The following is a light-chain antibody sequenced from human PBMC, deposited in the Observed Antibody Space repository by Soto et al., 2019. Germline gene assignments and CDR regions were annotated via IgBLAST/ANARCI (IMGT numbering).Light chain of an antibody. V-gene: IGLV2-11*01. J-gene: IGLJ1*01. CDR2: DVN. CDR1: SSDVGGYNY. Sequence: QSVLTQPRSVSGSPGQSVTISCTGTSSDVGGYNYVSWYQQHPGKAPKLVICDVNERPSGVPDRFSGSKSGNTASLTISGLQADDEADYYCYSYAAGSYVFGTGTTVTAL. CDR3: YSYAAGSYV.